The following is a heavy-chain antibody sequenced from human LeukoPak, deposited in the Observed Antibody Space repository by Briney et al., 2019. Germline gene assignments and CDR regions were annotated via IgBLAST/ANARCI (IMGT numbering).Heavy chain of an antibody. V-gene: IGHV4-39*01. D-gene: IGHD3-22*01. Sequence: PSETLSLTCTVSGGSISSSSYYWGWIRQPPGKGLEWIGSIYYSGSTYYSPSLKSRVTISVDTSKNQFSLKLSSVTAADTAVYYCACPYYYDSSGYYPYGYWGQGTLVTVSS. CDR3: ACPYYYDSSGYYPYGY. J-gene: IGHJ4*02. CDR2: IYYSGST. CDR1: GGSISSSSYY.